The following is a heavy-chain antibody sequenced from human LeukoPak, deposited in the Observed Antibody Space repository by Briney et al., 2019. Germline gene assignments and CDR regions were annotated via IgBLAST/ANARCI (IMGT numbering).Heavy chain of an antibody. CDR1: GYTFTSYY. J-gene: IGHJ2*01. CDR2: INPSGGST. D-gene: IGHD4-23*01. CDR3: ARGAVVTQGEYWYFDL. Sequence: ASVKVSRKASGYTFTSYYMHWVRQAPGQGLEWMGIINPSGGSTSYAQKFQGRVTMTRDTSTSTVYMELSSLRSEDTAVYYCARGAVVTQGEYWYFDLWGRGTLVTVSS. V-gene: IGHV1-46*01.